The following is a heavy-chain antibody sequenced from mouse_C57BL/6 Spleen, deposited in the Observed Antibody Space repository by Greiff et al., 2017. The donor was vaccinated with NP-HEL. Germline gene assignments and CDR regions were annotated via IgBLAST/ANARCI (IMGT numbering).Heavy chain of an antibody. CDR2: INPSTGGT. D-gene: IGHD1-1*01. V-gene: IGHV1-42*01. Sequence: EVQGVESGPELVKPGASVKISCKASGYSFTGYYMNWVKQSPEKSLEWIGEINPSTGGTTYNQKFKAKATLTVDKSSSTAYMQLKSLTSEDSAVYYCARDYGSSYPYYFDYWGQGTTLTVSS. CDR1: GYSFTGYY. CDR3: ARDYGSSYPYYFDY. J-gene: IGHJ2*01.